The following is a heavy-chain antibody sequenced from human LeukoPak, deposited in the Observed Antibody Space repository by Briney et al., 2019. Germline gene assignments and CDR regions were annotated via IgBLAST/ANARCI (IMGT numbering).Heavy chain of an antibody. Sequence: SETLSLTCTVSGGSISSSSYYWGWIRQPPGKGLEWIGSIYYSGSTYYNPSLKSRVTISVDTSKNQFSLRLSSVTAADTAVYYCARIAVAGTNLDYWGQGTLVTVSS. CDR1: GGSISSSSYY. CDR3: ARIAVAGTNLDY. D-gene: IGHD6-19*01. J-gene: IGHJ4*02. CDR2: IYYSGST. V-gene: IGHV4-39*01.